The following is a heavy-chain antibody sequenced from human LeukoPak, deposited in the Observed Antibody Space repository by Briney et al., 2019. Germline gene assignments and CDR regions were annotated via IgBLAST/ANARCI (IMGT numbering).Heavy chain of an antibody. J-gene: IGHJ4*02. CDR1: GGTFSSYA. Sequence: ASVKVSCKASGGTFSSYAISWLRQAPGQGLEWMGWINPNSGGTNYAQKFQGWVTMTRDTSISTAYMELSRLRSDDTAVYYCARAFIAAAGFFDYWGQGTLVTVSS. CDR3: ARAFIAAAGFFDY. D-gene: IGHD6-13*01. V-gene: IGHV1-2*04. CDR2: INPNSGGT.